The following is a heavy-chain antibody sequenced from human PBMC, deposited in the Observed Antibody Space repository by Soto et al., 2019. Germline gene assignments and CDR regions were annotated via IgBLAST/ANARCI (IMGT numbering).Heavy chain of an antibody. V-gene: IGHV2-5*01. CDR3: ARSRRITMIGVVSWFDP. Sequence: QITLKESGPTLVKPTQTLTLTCTFSGFSLTTSGVGVGGIRQSPGKALEWLALIYWNDDQWYSPSLKSRLTITKDTSKNQVVLKMTNMDPVDTATYFCARSRRITMIGVVSWFDPWGQGTLVTVSS. D-gene: IGHD3-3*01. J-gene: IGHJ5*02. CDR1: GFSLTTSGVG. CDR2: IYWNDDQ.